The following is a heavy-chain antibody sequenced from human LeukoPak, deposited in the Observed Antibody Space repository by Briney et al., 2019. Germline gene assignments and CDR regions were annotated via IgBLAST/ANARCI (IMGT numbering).Heavy chain of an antibody. J-gene: IGHJ6*02. CDR3: ARQSSDILTGYYRGPYYYYGMDV. V-gene: IGHV3-66*04. CDR1: GFTVSKNY. Sequence: GGSLRLSCAASGFTVSKNYMTWVRQAPGKGLDCVSVITSAGATYYADSVKGRFIISRDNSQNTLYLQMNSLRAEDTAVYYCARQSSDILTGYYRGPYYYYGMDVWGQGTTVTVSS. D-gene: IGHD3-9*01. CDR2: ITSAGAT.